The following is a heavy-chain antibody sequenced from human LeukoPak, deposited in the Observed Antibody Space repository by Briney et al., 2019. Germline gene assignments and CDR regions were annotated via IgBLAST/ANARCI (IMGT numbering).Heavy chain of an antibody. CDR3: ARDTALERPGIGAFDI. Sequence: PSETLSLTCTVSGGSISSSSYYWGWIRQPPGKGLEWSGSIYYSGSTYYNTSLKSRVTISVDTSKNQFSLTLSSVTAADTAVYYCARDTALERPGIGAFDIWGQGTMVTVSS. J-gene: IGHJ3*02. CDR2: IYYSGST. CDR1: GGSISSSSYY. V-gene: IGHV4-39*07. D-gene: IGHD1-1*01.